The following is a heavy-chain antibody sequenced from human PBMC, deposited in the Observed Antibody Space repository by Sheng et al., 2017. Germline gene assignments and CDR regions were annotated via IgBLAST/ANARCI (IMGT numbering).Heavy chain of an antibody. CDR2: INPDESTT. CDR1: GFTFSSYW. Sequence: EVQLVESGGGLVQPGGSLRLSCAASGFTFSSYWMHWVRQTPGEGLVWVSRINPDESTTTYADSVKGRFTISRDNAKDTLYLHMSSLRADDSAVYYCARGGLEPVDYWGQGTLVHRLH. V-gene: IGHV3-74*01. D-gene: IGHD1-1*01. CDR3: ARGGLEPVDY. J-gene: IGHJ4*02.